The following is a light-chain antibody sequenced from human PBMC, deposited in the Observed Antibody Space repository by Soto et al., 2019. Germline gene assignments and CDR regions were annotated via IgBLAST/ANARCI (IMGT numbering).Light chain of an antibody. CDR2: VEGSGNY. CDR1: SGHSSYS. V-gene: IGLV4-60*02. CDR3: ETWDSNTRV. Sequence: QSVLTQSSSASASLGSSVKLTCTLSSGHSSYSIAWHQQQPEKAPRYSMKVEGSGNYNKGNGVPDRFSGSSSGADRYLTISTLQFEDEADYYCETWDSNTRVFGGGTKLTVL. J-gene: IGLJ3*02.